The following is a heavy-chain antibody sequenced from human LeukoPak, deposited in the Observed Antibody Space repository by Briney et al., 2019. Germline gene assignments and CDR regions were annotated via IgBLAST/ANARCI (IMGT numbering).Heavy chain of an antibody. CDR1: GGSISSYY. CDR3: ARGEYISGWVPNY. J-gene: IGHJ4*02. CDR2: IHYSGST. Sequence: PSETLSLTCTVSGGSISSYYWSWIRQPPGKGLEWIGNIHYSGSTNYSPSLKSRVTISVDTSKNQFSLKLSSVTAADTAVYYCARGEYISGWVPNYWGQGTLVTVSS. D-gene: IGHD6-19*01. V-gene: IGHV4-59*08.